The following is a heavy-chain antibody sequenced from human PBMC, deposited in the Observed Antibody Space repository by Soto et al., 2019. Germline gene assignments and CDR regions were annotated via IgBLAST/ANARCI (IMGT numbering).Heavy chain of an antibody. CDR1: GFTFSSYS. CDR2: ISSSSSYI. J-gene: IGHJ3*02. D-gene: IGHD2-15*01. Sequence: GGSLRLSCAASGFTFSSYSMNWVRQAPGKGLEWVSSISSSSSYIYYADSVKGRFTISRDNAKNSLYLQMNSLRAEDTAVYYCARDPLYCSGGSCYSRDDAFDIWGQGTMVTVSS. V-gene: IGHV3-21*01. CDR3: ARDPLYCSGGSCYSRDDAFDI.